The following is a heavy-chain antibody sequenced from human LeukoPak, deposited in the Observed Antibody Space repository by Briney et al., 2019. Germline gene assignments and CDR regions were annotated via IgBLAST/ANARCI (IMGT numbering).Heavy chain of an antibody. CDR1: GFTFSSYW. J-gene: IGHJ4*02. CDR3: ARDPSSGWYGITFDY. Sequence: GGSLRLSCAASGFTFSSYWMSWVRQAPGKGLEGVANIKQDGSEKYYVDSVKGRFTISRDNAKNSLYLQMNSLRAEDTAVYYCARDPSSGWYGITFDYWGQGTLVTVSS. CDR2: IKQDGSEK. D-gene: IGHD6-19*01. V-gene: IGHV3-7*01.